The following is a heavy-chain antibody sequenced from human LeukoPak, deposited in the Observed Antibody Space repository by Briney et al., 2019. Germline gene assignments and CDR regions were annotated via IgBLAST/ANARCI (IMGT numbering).Heavy chain of an antibody. CDR3: AREVAVGDFDY. CDR1: GFTFSSYS. Sequence: GGSLRLSCAASGFTFSSYSMNWVRQAPGKGLEWVSYISSSSSTIYYADSVKGRFTISRDNAKNSLYLQMNSLRAEDTAVYYCAREVAVGDFDYWGQGTLVTVSS. J-gene: IGHJ4*02. D-gene: IGHD6-19*01. CDR2: ISSSSSTI. V-gene: IGHV3-48*01.